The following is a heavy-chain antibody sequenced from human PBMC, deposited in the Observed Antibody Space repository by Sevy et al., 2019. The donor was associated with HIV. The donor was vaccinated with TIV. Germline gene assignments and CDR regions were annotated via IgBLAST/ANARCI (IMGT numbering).Heavy chain of an antibody. D-gene: IGHD2-2*01. CDR1: GFTFSSYG. J-gene: IGHJ4*02. Sequence: GGSLRLSCAASGFTFSSYGMHWVRQAPGKGLEWVAVISYDGSNKYYADSVKGRFTISRDNSKNTLYPQMNSLRAEDTAVYYCAKELAYCSSTSCYLYFDYWGQGTLVTVSS. CDR2: ISYDGSNK. V-gene: IGHV3-30*18. CDR3: AKELAYCSSTSCYLYFDY.